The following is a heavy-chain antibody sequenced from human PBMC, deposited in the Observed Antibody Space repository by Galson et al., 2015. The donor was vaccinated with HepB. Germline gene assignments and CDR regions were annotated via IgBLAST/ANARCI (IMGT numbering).Heavy chain of an antibody. Sequence: SLRLSCAASGIDFAGYLMAWVRHAPGKGLEWVSTITATSSNIYYADSVKGRFTVSRHNSKKEMYLQMDNLRAEDSAIYYCGQRDYLALGYWGQGTWVTVSS. J-gene: IGHJ4*02. D-gene: IGHD4/OR15-4a*01. CDR1: GIDFAGYL. V-gene: IGHV3-23*01. CDR3: GQRDYLALGY. CDR2: ITATSSNI.